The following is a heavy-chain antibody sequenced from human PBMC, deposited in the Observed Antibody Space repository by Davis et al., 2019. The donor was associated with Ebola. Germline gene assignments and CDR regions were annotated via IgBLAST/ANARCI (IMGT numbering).Heavy chain of an antibody. CDR2: IYHSGST. CDR1: GGSISSSSYY. V-gene: IGHV4-39*01. D-gene: IGHD3-22*01. CDR3: ARLRLDSSGYYPYTNWFDP. Sequence: GSLRLSCTVSGGSISSSSYYWGWIRQPPGKGLEWIGSIYHSGSTYYNPSLKSRVTISVDTSKNQFSLKLSSVTAADTAVYYCARLRLDSSGYYPYTNWFDPWGQGTLVTVSS. J-gene: IGHJ5*02.